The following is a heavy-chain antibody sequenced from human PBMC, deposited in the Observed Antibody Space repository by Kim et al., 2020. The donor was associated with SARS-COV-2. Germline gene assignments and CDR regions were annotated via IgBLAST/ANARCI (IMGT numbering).Heavy chain of an antibody. J-gene: IGHJ6*02. CDR3: ARVHLGLSDYYYYGMDV. V-gene: IGHV3-21*01. Sequence: GGSLRLSCAASGFTFSSYSMNWVRQAPGKGLEWVSSISSSSSYIYYADSVKGRFTISRDNAKNSLYLQMNSLRAEDTAVYYCARVHLGLSDYYYYGMDVWGQGTTVTVSS. D-gene: IGHD7-27*01. CDR2: ISSSSSYI. CDR1: GFTFSSYS.